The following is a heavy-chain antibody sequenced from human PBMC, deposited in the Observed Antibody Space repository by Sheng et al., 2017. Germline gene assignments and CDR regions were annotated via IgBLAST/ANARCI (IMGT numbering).Heavy chain of an antibody. CDR3: ARYGDYSDYYYYYGMDV. D-gene: IGHD4-17*01. Sequence: QVQLQESGPGLVKPSETLSLTCTVSGGSISSYYWSWIRQPAGKGLEWIGRIYTSGSTNYNPSLKSRVTMSVDTSKNQFSLKLSSVTAADTAVYYCARYGDYSDYYYYYGMDVWGQGTTVTVSS. V-gene: IGHV4-4*07. CDR2: IYTSGST. CDR1: GGSISSYY. J-gene: IGHJ6*02.